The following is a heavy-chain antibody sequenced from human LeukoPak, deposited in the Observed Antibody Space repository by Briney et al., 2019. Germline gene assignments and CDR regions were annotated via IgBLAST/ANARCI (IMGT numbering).Heavy chain of an antibody. CDR3: ARDLRSESGYYGSGGHNWFDP. Sequence: ASVKVSCEASGYTFTSYAMHWVRQAPGQRLERMGWINAGNGNTKYSQKFQGRVTITRDTSASTAYMELSSLRSEDTAVYYCARDLRSESGYYGSGGHNWFDPWGQGTLVTVSS. CDR2: INAGNGNT. J-gene: IGHJ5*02. CDR1: GYTFTSYA. V-gene: IGHV1-3*01. D-gene: IGHD3-10*01.